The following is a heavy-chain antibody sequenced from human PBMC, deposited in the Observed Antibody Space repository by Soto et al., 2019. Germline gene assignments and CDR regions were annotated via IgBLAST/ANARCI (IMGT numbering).Heavy chain of an antibody. CDR1: GFTFSSNS. J-gene: IGHJ5*02. D-gene: IGHD3-3*01. CDR3: ARVIWSGHLTSDL. Sequence: EVQVVESGGGLVQPGGSLRLSCAASGFTFSSNSMNGVRQARGKGLEWISYISSSSSTIYADSVKGRFTISRDNAKNSLYLQMNSLRAEDTDVYYCARVIWSGHLTSDLWGQGTLVTVSS. CDR2: ISSSSSTI. V-gene: IGHV3-48*01.